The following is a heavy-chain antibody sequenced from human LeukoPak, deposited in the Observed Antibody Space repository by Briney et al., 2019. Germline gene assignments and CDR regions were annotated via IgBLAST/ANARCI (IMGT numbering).Heavy chain of an antibody. Sequence: ASMKVSCRASGYTFTTHGINWVRQAPGQGLEWMGWIKTYNGDTNSAQNFQDRIIMTTDTSTGTAYMELRSLRSDDTAVYYCARDGGQQWLTNYYSYGMDVWGQGTTVTVSS. D-gene: IGHD6-19*01. CDR3: ARDGGQQWLTNYYSYGMDV. V-gene: IGHV1-18*01. J-gene: IGHJ6*02. CDR2: IKTYNGDT. CDR1: GYTFTTHG.